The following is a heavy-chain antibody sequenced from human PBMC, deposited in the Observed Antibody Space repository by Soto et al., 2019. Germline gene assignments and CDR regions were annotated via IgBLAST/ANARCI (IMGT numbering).Heavy chain of an antibody. V-gene: IGHV1-69*12. D-gene: IGHD2-15*01. CDR2: IIPIFGTA. J-gene: IGHJ2*01. CDR1: GGTFSSYA. Sequence: QVQLVQSGAEVKKPGSSVKVSCKASGGTFSSYAISWVRQAPGQGLEWMGGIIPIFGTANYAQKFQGRVTITADESTSTDYMELSSLRSEETAVYYCARVVTVVKSFHYWYFDLWGRGTLVTVSS. CDR3: ARVVTVVKSFHYWYFDL.